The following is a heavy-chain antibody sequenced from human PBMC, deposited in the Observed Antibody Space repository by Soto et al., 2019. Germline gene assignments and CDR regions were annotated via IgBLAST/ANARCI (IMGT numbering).Heavy chain of an antibody. CDR1: RDGFASKA. D-gene: IGHD3-3*02. J-gene: IGHJ5*02. CDR2: ISTYSDIT. CDR3: ARDLAFLEWFPFDP. V-gene: IGHV1-18*01. Sequence: SAKLCSKASRDGFASKALSWVRHSNGQGLEWVGWISTYSDITRYGQKLQGRVTMTTDTSTSTAYMELRSLRSDDTAVYYCARDLAFLEWFPFDPWGQGTLVTVSS.